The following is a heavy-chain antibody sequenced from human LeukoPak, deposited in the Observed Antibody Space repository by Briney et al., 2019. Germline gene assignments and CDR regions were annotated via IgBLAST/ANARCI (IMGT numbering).Heavy chain of an antibody. D-gene: IGHD6-19*01. V-gene: IGHV4-34*01. J-gene: IGHJ5*02. CDR1: GGSFSGYY. CDR3: AREYSSGSGGWFDP. CDR2: INHRGST. Sequence: KPSETLSLTCAVYGGSFSGYYWSWIRQSPGKGLEWIGEINHRGSTKYNPSLKSRVTMSVDTSKNQFSLKLSSVTAADTAVYYCAREYSSGSGGWFDPWGQGTLVTVSS.